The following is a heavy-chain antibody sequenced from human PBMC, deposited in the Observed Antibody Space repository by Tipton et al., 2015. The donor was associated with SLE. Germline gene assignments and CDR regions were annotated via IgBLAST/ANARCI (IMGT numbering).Heavy chain of an antibody. CDR2: INHSGNT. J-gene: IGHJ4*02. CDR3: VRSSGYYIDF. Sequence: TLSLTCAVYGGSFSGYYWTWIRQPPGKGLEWIGEINHSGNTNYSPSRKSRVIMSVDTSKNQFSLRLDSLTAADTAIYYCVRSSGYYIDFWGQGSLVTVSS. CDR1: GGSFSGYY. V-gene: IGHV4-34*01. D-gene: IGHD3-3*01.